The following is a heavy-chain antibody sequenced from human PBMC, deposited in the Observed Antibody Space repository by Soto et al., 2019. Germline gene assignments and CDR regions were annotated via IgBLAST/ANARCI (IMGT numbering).Heavy chain of an antibody. CDR2: INSDGSST. CDR3: ARANWAEAVGNGDNWFHP. D-gene: IGHD6-13*01. CDR1: GFAFNTYW. Sequence: GGSLRLSCAASGFAFNTYWMHWVRQAPGKGLVWVSRINSDGSSTNYADSVKGRFTISRDNVKNTLYLQMNSLRAEDTAVYYCARANWAEAVGNGDNWFHPWGQGTLVTVSS. J-gene: IGHJ5*02. V-gene: IGHV3-74*01.